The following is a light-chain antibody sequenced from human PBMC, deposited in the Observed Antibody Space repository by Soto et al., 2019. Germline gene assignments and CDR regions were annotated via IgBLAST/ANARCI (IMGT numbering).Light chain of an antibody. Sequence: QSALTQPASVSGSPGQWITISCTGTSSGVGGYNYVSWYQQHPGKAPKLMISEVSNRPSGVSNRFSGSKSGNTASLTISGLQAEDEADYSCSSYTSSSTLGFGTGTKVTVL. V-gene: IGLV2-14*01. CDR1: SSGVGGYNY. CDR3: SSYTSSSTLG. CDR2: EVS. J-gene: IGLJ1*01.